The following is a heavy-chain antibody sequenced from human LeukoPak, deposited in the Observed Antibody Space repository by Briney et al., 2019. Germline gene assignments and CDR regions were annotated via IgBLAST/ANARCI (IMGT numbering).Heavy chain of an antibody. Sequence: SETLSLTCTVSGGSVTTAHWSWSWIRQPAGKGLEWIGRVYISGDTKYNPSLKSRVIMSLDASKNQFSLRLTSVTAADTAVYYCARLIAEVGGGTNYFDTWGQGTLVTVSS. D-gene: IGHD2-21*01. CDR1: GGSVTTAH. CDR2: VYISGDT. J-gene: IGHJ4*02. CDR3: ARLIAEVGGGTNYFDT. V-gene: IGHV4-4*07.